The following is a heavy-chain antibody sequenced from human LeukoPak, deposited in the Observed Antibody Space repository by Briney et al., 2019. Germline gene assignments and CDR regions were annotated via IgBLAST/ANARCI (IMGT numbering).Heavy chain of an antibody. D-gene: IGHD1-26*01. J-gene: IGHJ3*02. CDR3: ARDPYSGSYGAFDI. V-gene: IGHV3-7*05. CDR2: VKQDGTGG. Sequence: GGSLRLSCAASGFTFSRHWMSWVRQAPGKGLEWVANVKQDGTGGVYVDSVKGRFIISRDNAENSLFLQMNSLRVEDTAVYYCARDPYSGSYGAFDIWGQGTMVTVSS. CDR1: GFTFSRHW.